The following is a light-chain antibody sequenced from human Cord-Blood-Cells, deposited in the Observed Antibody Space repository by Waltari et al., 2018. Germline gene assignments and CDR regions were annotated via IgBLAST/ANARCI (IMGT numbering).Light chain of an antibody. V-gene: IGKV3-20*01. CDR2: GAS. Sequence: EIVLTQSPGTLSLSPGERATIPCRASQSVSSSYLAWYQQKPGQAPRLLIYGASSRATGIPDRFSGSGSGTDFTLTISRLEPEDFAVYYCQQYGSSPFTFGGGTKVEIK. CDR1: QSVSSSY. CDR3: QQYGSSPFT. J-gene: IGKJ4*01.